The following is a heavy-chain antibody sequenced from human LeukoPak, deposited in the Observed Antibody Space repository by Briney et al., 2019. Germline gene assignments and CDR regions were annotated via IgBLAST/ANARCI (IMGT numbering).Heavy chain of an antibody. CDR3: ARRAYSAAYWKHFDY. CDR1: GGSISSGTYY. CDR2: IYTSGST. J-gene: IGHJ4*02. V-gene: IGHV4-61*02. Sequence: SETLSLTCTVSGGSISSGTYYWSWIRQPAGKGLEWIGRIYTSGSTNYNPSLKSRVTISVDTTKNQFSLKLNSVTAADTAVYFCARRAYSAAYWKHFDYWGQGTLVTVSS. D-gene: IGHD1-1*01.